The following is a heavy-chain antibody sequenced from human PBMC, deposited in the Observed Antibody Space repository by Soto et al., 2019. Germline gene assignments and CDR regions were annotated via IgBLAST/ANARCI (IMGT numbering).Heavy chain of an antibody. CDR3: AFSPRRGCYYYYGMDV. Sequence: GASVKVSCKASGYTFTSYGISWVRQAPGQGLEWMGWISAYNGNTNYAQKLQGRVTMTTDTSTSTAYMELRSLRSDDTAVYYCAFSPRRGCYYYYGMDVWGQGTTVTVSS. J-gene: IGHJ6*02. CDR2: ISAYNGNT. V-gene: IGHV1-18*01. D-gene: IGHD3-10*01. CDR1: GYTFTSYG.